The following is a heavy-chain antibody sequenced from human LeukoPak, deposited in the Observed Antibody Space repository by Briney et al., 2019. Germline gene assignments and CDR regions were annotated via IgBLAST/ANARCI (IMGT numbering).Heavy chain of an antibody. V-gene: IGHV1-18*01. CDR3: ARDANGVLGDY. CDR2: IRVYIGKP. D-gene: IGHD2-8*01. Sequence: ASVKVSCKASGYTFSSFGISWVRQAPGQGLEWMGWIRVYIGKPNYAQRFQGRVIMTTDASTTTAYMEMRSLRSDDTAVYYCARDANGVLGDYWGQGTLVTVSS. CDR1: GYTFSSFG. J-gene: IGHJ4*02.